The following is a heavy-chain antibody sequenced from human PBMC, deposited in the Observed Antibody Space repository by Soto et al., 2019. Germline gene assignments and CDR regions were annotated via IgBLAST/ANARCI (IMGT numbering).Heavy chain of an antibody. J-gene: IGHJ4*02. CDR2: ISYDGSNK. Sequence: GGSLRLSCAASGFTFSSYGMHWVRQAPGKGLEWVAVISYDGSNKYYADSVKGRFTISRDNSKNTLYLQMNSLRAEDTAVYYCAGTMLQGIGPAGTFDYWGQGTLVTVSS. CDR1: GFTFSSYG. V-gene: IGHV3-30*03. D-gene: IGHD6-13*01. CDR3: AGTMLQGIGPAGTFDY.